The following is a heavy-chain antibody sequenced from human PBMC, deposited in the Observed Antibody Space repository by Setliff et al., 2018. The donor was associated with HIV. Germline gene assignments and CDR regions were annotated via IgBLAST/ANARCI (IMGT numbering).Heavy chain of an antibody. CDR2: IHTSGNA. V-gene: IGHV4-4*08. D-gene: IGHD6-19*01. J-gene: IGHJ4*02. Sequence: PSETLSLTCTVSGGSINSYFWHWIRQPPGKGLEWIGHIHTSGNANYNPSLNSRVTISVDTSKNHFSLKLSSVTAADTAVYYCARSLLPSITVAGTIGYWGQGSLVTVSS. CDR3: ARSLLPSITVAGTIGY. CDR1: GGSINSYF.